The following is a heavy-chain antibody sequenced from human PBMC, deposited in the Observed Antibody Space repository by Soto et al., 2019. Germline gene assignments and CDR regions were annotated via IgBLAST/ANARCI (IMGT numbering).Heavy chain of an antibody. CDR3: AKDPNGDYVGAFDI. J-gene: IGHJ3*02. Sequence: VGSLRLSCAASGFSFSSYAMSWVRQAPGKGPEWVSGISASGAKTYYADSVKGRFSISRDNSKNTLYLQMNSLRAEDTAVYYCAKDPNGDYVGAFDIWGQGTMVTVSS. CDR1: GFSFSSYA. V-gene: IGHV3-23*01. D-gene: IGHD4-17*01. CDR2: ISASGAKT.